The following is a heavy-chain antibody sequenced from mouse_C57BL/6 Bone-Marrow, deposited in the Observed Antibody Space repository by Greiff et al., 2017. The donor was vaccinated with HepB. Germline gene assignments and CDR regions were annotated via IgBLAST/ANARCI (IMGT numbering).Heavy chain of an antibody. D-gene: IGHD2-4*01. CDR1: GYTFTSYG. Sequence: VQLQQSGAELARPGASVKLSCKASGYTFTSYGISWVQQRTGQGLEWIGEIYTRSGNTYYNEKFKGKATLTADKSSSTAYMELRSLTSEDSAVYFCARIPFYYDYRWFAYWGQGTLVTVSA. CDR3: ARIPFYYDYRWFAY. CDR2: IYTRSGNT. V-gene: IGHV1-81*01. J-gene: IGHJ3*01.